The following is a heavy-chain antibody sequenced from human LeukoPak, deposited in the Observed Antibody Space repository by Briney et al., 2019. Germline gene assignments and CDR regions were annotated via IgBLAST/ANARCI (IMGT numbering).Heavy chain of an antibody. Sequence: ASVKVSCKASGYTFTSYGISWVRQAPGQGLEWMGWISAYIGNTNYAQKLPGRVTMTTDTSTSTSYMELRSLRSDDTAVYSCAREGSPYYVILTGGVGAFEIWGQGTMVTVSS. V-gene: IGHV1-18*01. J-gene: IGHJ3*02. CDR1: GYTFTSYG. CDR3: AREGSPYYVILTGGVGAFEI. CDR2: ISAYIGNT. D-gene: IGHD3-9*01.